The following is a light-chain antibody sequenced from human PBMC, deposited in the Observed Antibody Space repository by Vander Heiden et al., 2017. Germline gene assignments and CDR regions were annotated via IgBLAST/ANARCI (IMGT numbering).Light chain of an antibody. CDR2: DVS. CDR3: TSYTSTSPRI. V-gene: IGLV2-14*03. J-gene: IGLJ1*01. Sequence: QSALTQPASVSGSPGQSITISCTGTSSDVGGYNYVSWYQQHPGRAPKLVIFDVSSRPSGVSARISGSKSGSTAYLTISGLQLEDEADYYCTSYTSTSPRIFGTGTKVSVL. CDR1: SSDVGGYNY.